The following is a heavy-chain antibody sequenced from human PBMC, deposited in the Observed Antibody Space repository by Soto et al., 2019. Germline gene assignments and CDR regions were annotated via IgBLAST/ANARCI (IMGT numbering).Heavy chain of an antibody. V-gene: IGHV3-15*01. Sequence: GGSLRLSCAASGFTFSNAWMSWVRQAPGKGLEWVGRIKSKTDGGTTDYAAPVKGRFTISRDDSKNTLYLQMNSLKTEDTAVYYCTTALPGGGDCYSHSETEYWGQGTLVTVSS. CDR3: TTALPGGGDCYSHSETEY. CDR2: IKSKTDGGTT. CDR1: GFTFSNAW. D-gene: IGHD2-21*02. J-gene: IGHJ4*02.